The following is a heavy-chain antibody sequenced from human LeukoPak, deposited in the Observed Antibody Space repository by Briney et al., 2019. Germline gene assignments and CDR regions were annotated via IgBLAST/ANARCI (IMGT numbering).Heavy chain of an antibody. CDR1: GFTFSSYS. D-gene: IGHD4-17*01. CDR3: AKECDYGNTSHMPCY. CDR2: ISTSSTYI. Sequence: PGGSLRLSCAASGFTFSSYSMNWVRQAPGKGLEWVSSISTSSTYIYYADSVKGRFTISRDNAKNSLYLQMNSLRVEDTAVYYCAKECDYGNTSHMPCYWGQGTLVTVSS. J-gene: IGHJ4*02. V-gene: IGHV3-21*04.